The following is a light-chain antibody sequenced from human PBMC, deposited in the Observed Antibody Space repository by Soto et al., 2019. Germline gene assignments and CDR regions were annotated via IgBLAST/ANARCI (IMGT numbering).Light chain of an antibody. CDR3: QQYGDSPGA. CDR1: QSVGRSS. Sequence: EVVLTQSPGTLSLSPGERATLSCRASQSVGRSSLAWYQQRPGQAPRLLIYTASSRATGVPDRFTGSGSGTDFTLTINGRVPEDFAMYYCQQYGDSPGAFGPGTKVDTK. J-gene: IGKJ3*01. V-gene: IGKV3-20*01. CDR2: TAS.